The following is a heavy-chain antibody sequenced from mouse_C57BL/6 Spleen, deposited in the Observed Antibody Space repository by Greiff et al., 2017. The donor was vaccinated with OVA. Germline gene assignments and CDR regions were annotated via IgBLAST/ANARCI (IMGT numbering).Heavy chain of an antibody. CDR3: ARGGLRYAMDY. D-gene: IGHD2-4*01. CDR2: INPSTGGT. Sequence: EVQVVESGPELVKPGASVKISCKASGYSFTGYYMNWVKQSPEKSLEWIGEINPSTGGTTYNQKFKAKATLTVDKSSSTAYMQLKSLTSEDSAVYYCARGGLRYAMDYWGQGTSVTVSS. CDR1: GYSFTGYY. V-gene: IGHV1-42*01. J-gene: IGHJ4*01.